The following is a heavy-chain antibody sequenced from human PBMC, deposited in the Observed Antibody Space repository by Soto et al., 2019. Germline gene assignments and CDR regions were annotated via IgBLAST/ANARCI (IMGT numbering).Heavy chain of an antibody. D-gene: IGHD3-16*01. J-gene: IGHJ3*01. CDR2: ISSSGGST. Sequence: GGSLRLSCAASGFTFSSYAMSWVRQAPGKGLEWVSAISSSGGSTYYPDSVKGRFTISRDNSKNTLFLQMNSLRAEDTAVYYCKKRKLQNRTWGPDFDVWGQGTMVT. CDR1: GFTFSSYA. CDR3: KKRKLQNRTWGPDFDV. V-gene: IGHV3-23*01.